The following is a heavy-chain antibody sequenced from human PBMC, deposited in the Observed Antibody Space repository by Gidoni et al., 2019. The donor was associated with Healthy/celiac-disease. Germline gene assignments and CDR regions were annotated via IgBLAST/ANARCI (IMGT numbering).Heavy chain of an antibody. V-gene: IGHV4-34*01. CDR2: INHSGST. J-gene: IGHJ5*02. Sequence: QVQLQQWGAGLLKPSETLSLTCAVYGGSFCGYYWSWVRQPPGKGLEWIGEINHSGSTNYNPSLKSRVTISVDTSKDQFSLKLSSVTAADTAVYYCARGSGSTIFGVVSPNWFDPWGQGTRVTVSS. CDR3: ARGSGSTIFGVVSPNWFDP. D-gene: IGHD3-3*01. CDR1: GGSFCGYY.